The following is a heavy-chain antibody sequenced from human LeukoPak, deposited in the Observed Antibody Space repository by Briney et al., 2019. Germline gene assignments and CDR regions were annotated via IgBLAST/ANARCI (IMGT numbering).Heavy chain of an antibody. CDR2: ISYDGSNK. J-gene: IGHJ4*02. D-gene: IGHD4-17*01. Sequence: GGSLRLSCAASGFTFSSYAMHWVRQAPGKGLEWVAVISYDGSNKYYADSVKGRFTISRDNSKNTLYLQMHSLRAEDTAVYYCARDSLGGDYGIHWGQGTLVTVSS. CDR3: ARDSLGGDYGIH. CDR1: GFTFSSYA. V-gene: IGHV3-30-3*01.